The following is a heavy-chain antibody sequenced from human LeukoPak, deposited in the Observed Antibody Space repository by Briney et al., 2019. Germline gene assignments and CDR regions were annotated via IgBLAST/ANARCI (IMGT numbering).Heavy chain of an antibody. J-gene: IGHJ4*02. D-gene: IGHD3-16*01. V-gene: IGHV3-53*01. CDR1: EFTVSSNY. Sequence: GGSLRLSCTASEFTVSSNYMSWVRQAPGKGLEWVSGIYSGGTTYYADSVKGRFTISRDNSKNTRYLQMNSLRAVDMAMDYCARGFGSLSDDYWGQGTLVTVSS. CDR2: IYSGGTT. CDR3: ARGFGSLSDDY.